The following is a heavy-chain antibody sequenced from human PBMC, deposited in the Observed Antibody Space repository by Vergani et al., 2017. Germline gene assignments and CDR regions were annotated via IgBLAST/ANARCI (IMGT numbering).Heavy chain of an antibody. Sequence: QVQLQESGPGLVKPSETLSLTCTVSGGSISSYYWSWIRQPPGKGLEWIGYIYYSGSTNYNPSLTSRVTISVDTSKNQFSLKLSSVTAADTAVYYCARGGLIWEDAFDIWGQGTMVTVSS. CDR1: GGSISSYY. CDR2: IYYSGST. CDR3: ARGGLIWEDAFDI. V-gene: IGHV4-59*01. D-gene: IGHD2-8*01. J-gene: IGHJ3*02.